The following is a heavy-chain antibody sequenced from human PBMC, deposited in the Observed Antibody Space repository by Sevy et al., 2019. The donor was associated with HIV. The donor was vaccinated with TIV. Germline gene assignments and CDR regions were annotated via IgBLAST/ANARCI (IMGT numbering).Heavy chain of an antibody. CDR1: GFAFYEYS. D-gene: IGHD2-8*01. Sequence: GGSLRLSCAASGFAFYEYSMSWIRQAPGKGLEWVATLSFGCGKINYADSVKSRFTIAGDNSKNSFYLQMDNLRVEDTALYYCAREGCSRPHDYWGQGTRVTVSS. CDR3: AREGCSRPHDY. CDR2: LSFGCGKI. V-gene: IGHV3-23*01. J-gene: IGHJ4*02.